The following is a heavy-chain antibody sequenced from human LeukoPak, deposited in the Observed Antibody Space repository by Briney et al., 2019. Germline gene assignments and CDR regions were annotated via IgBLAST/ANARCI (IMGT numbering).Heavy chain of an antibody. V-gene: IGHV4-34*01. D-gene: IGHD1-20*01. Sequence: SETLSLTCAVYGGSFSGYYWSWIRQPPGKGLEWIGEINHSGSTNYNPSLKSRVTISVDTSKNQLFLKLTSVTASDTAMYYCVRGHRDNWHLDFAYGGQGTLVTVSS. CDR2: INHSGST. J-gene: IGHJ4*02. CDR1: GGSFSGYY. CDR3: VRGHRDNWHLDFAY.